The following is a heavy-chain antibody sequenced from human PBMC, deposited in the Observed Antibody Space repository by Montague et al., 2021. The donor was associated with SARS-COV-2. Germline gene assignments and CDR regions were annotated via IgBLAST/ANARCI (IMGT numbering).Heavy chain of an antibody. Sequence: SLRLSCAASRLPFSGYAMHWVRQAPGKGLEWLTFISHDESNHRYADSVKGRFTISRDNSKNTLYLQMDSLRPEDTAVYYCAREGYRSGSFSIDYWGQGTLVTVSS. J-gene: IGHJ4*01. D-gene: IGHD1-26*01. CDR3: AREGYRSGSFSIDY. CDR1: RLPFSGYA. CDR2: ISHDESNH. V-gene: IGHV3-30*04.